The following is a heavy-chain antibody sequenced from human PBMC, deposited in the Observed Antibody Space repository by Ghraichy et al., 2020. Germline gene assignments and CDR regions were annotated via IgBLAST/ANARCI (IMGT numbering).Heavy chain of an antibody. CDR1: GFTFSDYG. CDR2: IWYDGSKK. D-gene: IGHD6-13*01. CDR3: ARDLAAAGNVPTRPVDYYGMDV. V-gene: IGHV3-33*01. Sequence: GGSLRLSCAASGFTFSDYGMHWVRQAPGKGLEWVALIWYDGSKKYYADSVKGRFTISRDNSKNTLYLQMNSLRAEDTAVYYCARDLAAAGNVPTRPVDYYGMDVWGQGTTVTVSS. J-gene: IGHJ6*02.